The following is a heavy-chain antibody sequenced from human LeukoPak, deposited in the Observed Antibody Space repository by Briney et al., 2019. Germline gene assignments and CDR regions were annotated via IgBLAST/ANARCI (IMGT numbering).Heavy chain of an antibody. CDR2: ICSSGST. CDR3: SRALTRARYFDWDN. V-gene: IGHV4-59*01. D-gene: IGHD3-9*01. Sequence: PPETLSLTCTVSGGSFSSSSMSWIRQAPGQGLEWIGYICSSGSTKNNTSLKRRGTISVDTTKNQLSLTLICVPAADAAAYYYSRALTRARYFDWDNWGQGTLVTVSS. CDR1: GGSFSSSS. J-gene: IGHJ4*02.